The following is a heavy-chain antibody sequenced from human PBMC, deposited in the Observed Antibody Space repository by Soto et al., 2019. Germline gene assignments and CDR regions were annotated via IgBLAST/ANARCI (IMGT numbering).Heavy chain of an antibody. J-gene: IGHJ3*02. D-gene: IGHD1-26*01. CDR3: AAADSGSYHAAFDI. Sequence: SVKVSCKASGFTYTSPAVQGVRQARGQRLEWIGWIVVGSGNTNYAQKFQERVTITRDMSTSTAYMELSSLRSEDTAVYYCAAADSGSYHAAFDIWGQGTMVTVSS. V-gene: IGHV1-58*01. CDR1: GFTYTSPA. CDR2: IVVGSGNT.